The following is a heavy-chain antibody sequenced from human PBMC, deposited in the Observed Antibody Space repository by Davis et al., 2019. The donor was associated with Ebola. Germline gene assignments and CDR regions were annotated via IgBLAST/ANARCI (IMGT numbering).Heavy chain of an antibody. CDR2: IIPIFGTA. D-gene: IGHD2-2*01. CDR3: AKSPSTSSPLGPFDP. V-gene: IGHV1-69*13. Sequence: SVKVSCKASGGTFSSYAISWVRQAPGQGLEWMGGIIPIFGTANYAQKFQGRVTITADESTSTAYMELSSLRSEDTAVYYCAKSPSTSSPLGPFDPWGQGTLVTVSS. CDR1: GGTFSSYA. J-gene: IGHJ5*02.